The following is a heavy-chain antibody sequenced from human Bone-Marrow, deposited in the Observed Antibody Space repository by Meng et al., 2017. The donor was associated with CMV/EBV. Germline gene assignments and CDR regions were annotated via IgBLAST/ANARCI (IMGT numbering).Heavy chain of an antibody. V-gene: IGHV1-2*02. CDR3: ASAVVVPAATSYYCYYYGMDV. D-gene: IGHD2-2*01. CDR1: GYTFTGYY. CDR2: INPSSGST. J-gene: IGHJ6*02. Sequence: SVKVPCLGSGYTFTGYYMHWVRQAPGQGLEWMGWINPSSGSTNYAQKFQGRVTMTRDTSINTAYMELSSLRSEDTAVYYCASAVVVPAATSYYCYYYGMDVWGQGTTVTVSS.